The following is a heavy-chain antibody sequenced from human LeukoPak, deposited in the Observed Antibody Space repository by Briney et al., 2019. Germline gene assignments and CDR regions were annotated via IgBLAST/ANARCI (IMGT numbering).Heavy chain of an antibody. Sequence: PGGSLRLSCAASGFTLSSYEMNWVRQAPGKGLEWVSYISSSGSTIYYADSVKGRFTISRDNAKNSLYLQMNSLRAEDTAVYYCARDLFNFGNLWGQGTLVTVSS. CDR3: ARDLFNFGNL. V-gene: IGHV3-48*03. D-gene: IGHD1-14*01. J-gene: IGHJ4*02. CDR2: ISSSGSTI. CDR1: GFTLSSYE.